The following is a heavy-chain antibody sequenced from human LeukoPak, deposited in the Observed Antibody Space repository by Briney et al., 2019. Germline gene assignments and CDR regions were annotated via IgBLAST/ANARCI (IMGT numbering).Heavy chain of an antibody. CDR3: ARGRLSYYDFWSGPDWFDP. CDR2: MNPNSGNT. J-gene: IGHJ5*02. CDR1: GYTFTSYG. V-gene: IGHV1-8*03. Sequence: GASVKVSCKASGYTFTSYGISWVRQAPGQGLEWMGWMNPNSGNTGYAQKFQGRVTITRNTSINTAYMELSSLRSEDTAVYYCARGRLSYYDFWSGPDWFDPWGQGTLVTVSS. D-gene: IGHD3-3*01.